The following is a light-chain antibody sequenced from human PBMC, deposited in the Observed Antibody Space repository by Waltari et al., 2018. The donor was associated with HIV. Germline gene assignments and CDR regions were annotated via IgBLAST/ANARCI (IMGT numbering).Light chain of an antibody. V-gene: IGKV1-NL1*01. CDR1: QDISNS. J-gene: IGKJ4*01. CDR2: GAF. Sequence: DIQITQSPSSLSASIGDTVTIPCRASQDISNSVSWFQLQPGKAPKLLVHGAFILQRGVPSRFSGSGSGTDYTLTITGLQAEDFATYFCQQYYGVPLTFGGGTRVDI. CDR3: QQYYGVPLT.